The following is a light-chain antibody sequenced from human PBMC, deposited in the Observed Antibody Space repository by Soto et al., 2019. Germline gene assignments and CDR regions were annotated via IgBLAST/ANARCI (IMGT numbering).Light chain of an antibody. CDR2: EGS. Sequence: QSALTQPASVSGSPGQSITLSCNRTSSGVENYNLVSWYQHRPGKAPKLIIYEGSQRPSGVSDRFSGSKSGNTASLTISGLRAEDEADYYCSSYAGAVVFGGGTKLTVL. CDR1: SSGVENYNL. J-gene: IGLJ2*01. CDR3: SSYAGAVV. V-gene: IGLV2-23*01.